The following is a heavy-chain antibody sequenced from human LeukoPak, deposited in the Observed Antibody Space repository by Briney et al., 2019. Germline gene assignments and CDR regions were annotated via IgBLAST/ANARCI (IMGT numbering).Heavy chain of an antibody. CDR1: GGSFSGYY. J-gene: IGHJ1*01. CDR3: ARAPFLYYYDSSGYYYSSSRAEYFQH. CDR2: INHSGST. D-gene: IGHD3-22*01. V-gene: IGHV4-34*01. Sequence: SETLSLTCAVYGGSFSGYYWSWIRQPPGKGLEWIGEINHSGSTNYNPSLKSRVTISVDTSKNQFSLKLSSVTAADTAVYYCARAPFLYYYDSSGYYYSSSRAEYFQHWGQGTLVTVSS.